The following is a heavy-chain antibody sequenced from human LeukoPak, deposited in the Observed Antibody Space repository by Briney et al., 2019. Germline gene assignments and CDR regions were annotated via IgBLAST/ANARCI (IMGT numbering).Heavy chain of an antibody. CDR1: GGSISSYY. CDR2: IYYSGST. J-gene: IGHJ5*02. CDR3: ARDAVDFWSGSNWFDP. Sequence: SETLSLTCIVSGGSISSYYWSWIRQPPGKGLEWIGYIYYSGSTNYNPSLKSRVTISVDTSKNQFSLKLSSVTAADTAVYYCARDAVDFWSGSNWFDPWGQGTLVTVSS. V-gene: IGHV4-59*12. D-gene: IGHD3-3*01.